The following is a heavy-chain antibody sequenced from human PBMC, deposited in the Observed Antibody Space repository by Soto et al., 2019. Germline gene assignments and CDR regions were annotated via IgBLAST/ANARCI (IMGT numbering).Heavy chain of an antibody. V-gene: IGHV4-34*01. CDR1: GASFTGHY. Sequence: QVQLQQWGAGLLKPSATLSLTCTVHGASFTGHYWSWVRQSPGKGLEWIGEMNHLGSSNYNPSLKSRVTLSVDTSKKQFSLNLRSVTAVDTAVYFCGGAEVGPNKYWGQGTLVTVSS. CDR2: MNHLGSS. J-gene: IGHJ4*02. CDR3: GGAEVGPNKY. D-gene: IGHD1-26*01.